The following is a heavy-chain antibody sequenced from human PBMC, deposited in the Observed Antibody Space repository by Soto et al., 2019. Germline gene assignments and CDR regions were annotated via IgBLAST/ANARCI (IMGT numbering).Heavy chain of an antibody. Sequence: QVQLVQSGAEVKKPGASVKVSFKASGYTFTNYDIHWVRQATGQGLEWMGWMNADSGNTGQSKQFQGRVTMTRDTSISTAYMEMTSLRSEDTAVYYCARGRFRRTWFDPWGQGTLVTVSS. V-gene: IGHV1-8*01. J-gene: IGHJ5*02. CDR2: MNADSGNT. CDR1: GYTFTNYD. CDR3: ARGRFRRTWFDP.